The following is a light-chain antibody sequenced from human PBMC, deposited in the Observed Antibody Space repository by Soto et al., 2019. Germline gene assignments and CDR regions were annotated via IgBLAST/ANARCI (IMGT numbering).Light chain of an antibody. V-gene: IGKV3-20*01. J-gene: IGKJ2*01. Sequence: EVVWTQSPGTLSLAPGERATLSCRASQSVTNKYLAWYQLNPGQAHRLLIFGSSDRSTGIPDRFSGSVSGTDYTLSSSRLEPEDFAVYYCQQSGSSPPYNFGQGTTMEI. CDR3: QQSGSSPPYN. CDR1: QSVTNKY. CDR2: GSS.